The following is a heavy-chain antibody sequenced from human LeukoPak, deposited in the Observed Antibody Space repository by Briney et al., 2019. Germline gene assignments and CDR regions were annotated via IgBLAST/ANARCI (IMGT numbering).Heavy chain of an antibody. V-gene: IGHV3-30-3*01. CDR1: GFTFSSHA. Sequence: GGSLRLSCAASGFTFSSHAMHWVRQAPGKGLEWVAVISYDGSNKYYADSVKGRFTISRDNSKNTLYLQMNSLRAEDTAVYYCARGGSYRLGYYGMDVWGQGTTVTVSS. J-gene: IGHJ6*02. CDR3: ARGGSYRLGYYGMDV. CDR2: ISYDGSNK. D-gene: IGHD3-16*02.